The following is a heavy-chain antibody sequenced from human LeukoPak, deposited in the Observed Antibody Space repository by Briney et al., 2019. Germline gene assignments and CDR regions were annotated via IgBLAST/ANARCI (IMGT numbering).Heavy chain of an antibody. CDR2: IYYSGST. CDR1: GGSISSSSYY. J-gene: IGHJ5*02. D-gene: IGHD3-10*01. Sequence: PSETLSLTCTVSGGSISSSSYYWGWIRQPPGKGLEWIGSIYYSGSTYYNPSLKSRVTISVDTSKNQFSLKLSSVTAADTAVYYCARDLPLYYYGSGSYYKGRNSFGWFDPWGQGTLVTVSS. V-gene: IGHV4-39*07. CDR3: ARDLPLYYYGSGSYYKGRNSFGWFDP.